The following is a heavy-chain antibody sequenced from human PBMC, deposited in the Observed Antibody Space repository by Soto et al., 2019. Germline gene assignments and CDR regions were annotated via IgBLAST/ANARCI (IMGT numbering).Heavy chain of an antibody. CDR3: ARGQFDDSSGGFDY. CDR2: IRSDGSKE. J-gene: IGHJ4*02. V-gene: IGHV3-33*08. CDR1: GFTFSSYS. D-gene: IGHD3-22*01. Sequence: PGGSLRLSCAASGFTFSSYSMNWVRQAPGKGLEWVASIRSDGSKEWHADSVKGRFTISRDNSKYTLYLQMNSLRADDTAVYYCARGQFDDSSGGFDYWGQGTMVTVSS.